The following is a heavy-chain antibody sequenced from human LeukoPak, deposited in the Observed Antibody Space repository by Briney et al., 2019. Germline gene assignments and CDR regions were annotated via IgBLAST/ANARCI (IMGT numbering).Heavy chain of an antibody. Sequence: PGGSLRLSCAASGFTFSSYGMPWVRQAPGKGLEWVAFIRYDGSNKYYADSVKGRFTISRDNSKNTLYLQMNSLRAEDTAVYYCFRPKYQLLYDAFDIWGQGTMVTVSS. CDR3: FRPKYQLLYDAFDI. J-gene: IGHJ3*02. D-gene: IGHD2-2*01. CDR1: GFTFSSYG. V-gene: IGHV3-30*02. CDR2: IRYDGSNK.